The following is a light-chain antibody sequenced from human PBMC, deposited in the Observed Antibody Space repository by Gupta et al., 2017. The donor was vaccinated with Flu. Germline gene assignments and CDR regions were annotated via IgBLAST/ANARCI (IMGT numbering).Light chain of an antibody. CDR3: QQVNSYPYT. CDR2: AAS. V-gene: IGKV1-9*01. J-gene: IGKJ2*01. Sequence: PAFLSASVGDTVTITCRASQGISSYLGWYQQKPGKAPNLLIYAASNLQSGVPSRFSGRGSGRQFTLTIRSLRPEDFATYCCQQVNSYPYTFGQGTKLEIK. CDR1: QGISSY.